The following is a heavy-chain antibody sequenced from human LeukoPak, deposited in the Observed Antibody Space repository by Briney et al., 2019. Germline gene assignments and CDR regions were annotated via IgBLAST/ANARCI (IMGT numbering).Heavy chain of an antibody. D-gene: IGHD2-15*01. CDR2: INPKSGGR. CDR3: ARDYGYCSGGSCHYSWFDY. Sequence: ASVKVSCKASGYTFTDYYMHWVRQAPGQGLEWMGWINPKSGGRSYAQRFQGRVTMTRDTSISTAYMELSRLRSDDTAVYYCARDYGYCSGGSCHYSWFDYWGQGTLVTVSS. J-gene: IGHJ4*02. V-gene: IGHV1-2*02. CDR1: GYTFTDYY.